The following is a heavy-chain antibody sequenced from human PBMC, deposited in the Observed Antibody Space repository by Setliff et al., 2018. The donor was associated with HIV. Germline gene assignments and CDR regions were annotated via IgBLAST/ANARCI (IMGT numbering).Heavy chain of an antibody. D-gene: IGHD1-1*01. J-gene: IGHJ6*03. CDR3: ARHGTYEAHYYYMDV. V-gene: IGHV4-39*01. Sequence: PSETLSLTCTVSGGSISSGGYYWAWIRQPPGKGLEWIGSIYHSGTTYDNPSLKSRVTISVDSSKNHFSLILSSVTAADTAVYYCARHGTYEAHYYYMDVWGKGTTVTVSS. CDR2: IYHSGTT. CDR1: GGSISSGGYY.